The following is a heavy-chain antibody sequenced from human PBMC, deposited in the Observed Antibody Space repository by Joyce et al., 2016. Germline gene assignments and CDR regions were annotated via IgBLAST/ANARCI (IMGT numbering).Heavy chain of an antibody. J-gene: IGHJ4*02. Sequence: QVQLQESGPGLVKPSQTLSLTCSVSGGSISSGDYYWSWIRQPPGKGLEWIGYIYYTGRTYYNLSLKSRITRSVDTSKNQFSLKLRSVTAADTAVDYCAIVTWCGDKGFDYWGQGTLVTVSS. CDR2: IYYTGRT. D-gene: IGHD3-10*01. CDR1: GGSISSGDYY. V-gene: IGHV4-30-4*01. CDR3: AIVTWCGDKGFDY.